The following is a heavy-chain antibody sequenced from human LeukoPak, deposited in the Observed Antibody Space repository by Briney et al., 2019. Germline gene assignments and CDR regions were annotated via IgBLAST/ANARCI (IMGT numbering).Heavy chain of an antibody. D-gene: IGHD2-21*01. J-gene: IGHJ3*02. CDR1: GFTFDDYA. V-gene: IGHV3-43*02. Sequence: GGSLRLSCAASGFTFDDYAMPWVRQAPGKGLEWVSLISGDGRDAYYGDFVKGRFTISRDNINNSLYLQMNNLRTEDTALYYCAKDRVLAYQDTADSFDMCGQGTVVTVSS. CDR2: ISGDGRDA. CDR3: AKDRVLAYQDTADSFDM.